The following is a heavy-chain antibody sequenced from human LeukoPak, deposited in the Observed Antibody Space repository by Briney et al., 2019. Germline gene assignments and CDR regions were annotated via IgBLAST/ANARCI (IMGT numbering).Heavy chain of an antibody. CDR1: GYSFTSYW. CDR3: ARWDYDILTGYSYYFDY. Sequence: GGALKISCKGSGYSFTSYWIGWVRQMPGKGLGWMGIIYPGDSDTRYSPSFQGQVTISADKSISTAYLQWSSLKASDTAMYYCARWDYDILTGYSYYFDYWGQGTLVTVSS. J-gene: IGHJ4*02. D-gene: IGHD3-9*01. CDR2: IYPGDSDT. V-gene: IGHV5-51*01.